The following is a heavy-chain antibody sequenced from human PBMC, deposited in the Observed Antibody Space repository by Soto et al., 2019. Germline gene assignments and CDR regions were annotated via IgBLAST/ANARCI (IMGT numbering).Heavy chain of an antibody. CDR1: GFTFSYYL. J-gene: IGHJ4*02. V-gene: IGHV3-7*03. Sequence: HPGGSLRLSCEASGFTFSYYLMSWVRQSPGKGPEWVANIKFDGSEKQYVDSVRGRFTISRDNSRSSLSLQMNSLRAGDTAVYYCVKDGGYCSSSTCYAPRNHYFDSWGQGTLVTVSS. CDR2: IKFDGSEK. CDR3: VKDGGYCSSSTCYAPRNHYFDS. D-gene: IGHD2-2*01.